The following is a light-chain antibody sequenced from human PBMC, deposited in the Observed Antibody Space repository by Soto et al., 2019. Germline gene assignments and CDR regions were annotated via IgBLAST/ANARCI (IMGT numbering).Light chain of an antibody. CDR1: QSVSSSY. V-gene: IGKV3-20*01. J-gene: IGKJ1*01. CDR3: QQYGSSLRT. CDR2: GAS. Sequence: EIVLTQSPGTLSLPPGERATLSCRASQSVSSSYLAWYQQKPGQAPRLLIYGASSRATGIPDRFSGSGSGTDFTLTISRLEPEDFAVYYCQQYGSSLRTFGQGTQVEIK.